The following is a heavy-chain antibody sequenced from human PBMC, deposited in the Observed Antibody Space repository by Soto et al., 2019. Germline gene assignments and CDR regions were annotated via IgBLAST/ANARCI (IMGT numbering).Heavy chain of an antibody. D-gene: IGHD1-1*01. V-gene: IGHV4-34*01. Sequence: QVQLQQWGAGLLKPSETLSLTCAVYGGFVSSGSYYWSWIRQPPGKGLEWIGEMSHSGGTHFNPYLKSRVTISVDTSKNQFSLKMSSVTAADTALYYFARVERGTATTVVDAFDIWGPGTMVTVSS. J-gene: IGHJ3*02. CDR2: MSHSGGT. CDR3: ARVERGTATTVVDAFDI. CDR1: GGFVSSGSYY.